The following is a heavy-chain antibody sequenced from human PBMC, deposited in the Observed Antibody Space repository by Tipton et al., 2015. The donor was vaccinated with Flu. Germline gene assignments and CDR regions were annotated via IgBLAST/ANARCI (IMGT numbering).Heavy chain of an antibody. CDR3: ARARYSGYSYGADY. V-gene: IGHV3-30*03. J-gene: IGHJ4*02. CDR1: GVIFNIYG. D-gene: IGHD5-12*01. Sequence: SGVIFNIYGMHWVRQAPGRGLEWVAFTSRDGGIKYYADSVRGRFTISRDNSKNTLNLQMNSLRPEDTAVYYCARARYSGYSYGADYWGQGTLVIVSS. CDR2: TSRDGGIK.